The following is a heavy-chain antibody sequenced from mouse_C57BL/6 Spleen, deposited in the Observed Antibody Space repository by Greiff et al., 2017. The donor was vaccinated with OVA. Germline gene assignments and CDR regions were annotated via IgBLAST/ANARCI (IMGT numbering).Heavy chain of an antibody. CDR3: TAYYSTNWYFDV. V-gene: IGHV6-3*01. CDR2: IRLKSDNYAT. CDR1: GFTFSNYW. Sequence: EVKLMESGGGLVQPGGSMKLSCVASGFTFSNYWMNWVRQSPEKGLEWVAQIRLKSDNYATHYAESVKGRFTISRDDSKSSVYLQMNNLRAEDTGIYYCTAYYSTNWYFDVWGTGTTVTVSS. J-gene: IGHJ1*03. D-gene: IGHD2-5*01.